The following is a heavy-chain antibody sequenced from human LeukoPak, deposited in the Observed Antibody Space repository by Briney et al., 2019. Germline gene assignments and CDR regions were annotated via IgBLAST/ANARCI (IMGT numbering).Heavy chain of an antibody. CDR1: GFTFSSYA. J-gene: IGHJ4*02. CDR2: ISGSGGST. V-gene: IGHV3-23*01. CDR3: AKDLTWTYYYDSSGSEFDY. D-gene: IGHD3-22*01. Sequence: GGSLRLSCAASGFTFSSYAMSWVRQAPGKGLEWVSAISGSGGSTYYADSVKGRFTISRDNSKSTLYLQMNSLRAEDTAVYYCAKDLTWTYYYDSSGSEFDYWGQGTLVTVSS.